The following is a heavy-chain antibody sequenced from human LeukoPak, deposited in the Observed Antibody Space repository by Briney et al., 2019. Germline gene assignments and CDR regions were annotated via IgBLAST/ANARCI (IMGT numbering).Heavy chain of an antibody. CDR3: ARVGWVTSFVES. CDR2: MYHNGRP. CDR1: GGSISSGGYY. V-gene: IGHV4-31*03. Sequence: PSETLSLTCTVSGGSISSGGYYWSWIRQQPGKGLESIDYMYHNGRPYYNPSLQSRVTISVDTSKNQFSLKLSSVTAADTAIYYCARVGWVTSFVESWGQGTQVTVSS. D-gene: IGHD2-21*02. J-gene: IGHJ4*02.